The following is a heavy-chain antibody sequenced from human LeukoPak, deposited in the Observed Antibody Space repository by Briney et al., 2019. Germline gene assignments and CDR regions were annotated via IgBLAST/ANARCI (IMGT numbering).Heavy chain of an antibody. CDR3: ARPGIAAAGGFDY. Sequence: KPSETLSLTCAVSGYSISSGYYWGWIRQPPGKGLEWIGSIYHSGSTYYNPSLKSRVTISVDTSKNQFSLKLSSVTAADTAVYYCARPGIAAAGGFDYWGQGTLVTVSS. D-gene: IGHD6-25*01. CDR2: IYHSGST. J-gene: IGHJ4*02. CDR1: GYSISSGYY. V-gene: IGHV4-38-2*01.